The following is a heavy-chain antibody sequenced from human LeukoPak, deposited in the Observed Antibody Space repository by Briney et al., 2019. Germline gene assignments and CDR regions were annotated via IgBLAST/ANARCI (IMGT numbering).Heavy chain of an antibody. V-gene: IGHV4-30-4*01. Sequence: PSQTLSLTCTVSGGSISSGDYYWSWIRQPPGKGLEWIGEINHSGSTNYNPSLKSRVTISVDTSKNQFSLKLSSVTAADTAVYYCARGDYGAATAILYYFDYWGQGTLVTVSS. CDR3: ARGDYGAATAILYYFDY. J-gene: IGHJ4*02. CDR1: GGSISSGDYY. CDR2: INHSGST. D-gene: IGHD4-17*01.